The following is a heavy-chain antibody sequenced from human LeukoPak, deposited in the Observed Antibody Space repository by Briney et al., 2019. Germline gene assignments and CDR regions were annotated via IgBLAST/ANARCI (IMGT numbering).Heavy chain of an antibody. D-gene: IGHD2-2*01. J-gene: IGHJ4*02. CDR2: FDPEDGET. V-gene: IGHV1-24*01. CDR1: GYTLTELS. Sequence: GASVKVSCKVSGYTLTELSMHWVRQAPGKGLEWMGGFDPEDGETIYAQKFQGRVTMTEDTSTDTAYMELSSLRSEDTAVYYCATVDPLGYCSSTSCPPDYWGQGTLVTVSS. CDR3: ATVDPLGYCSSTSCPPDY.